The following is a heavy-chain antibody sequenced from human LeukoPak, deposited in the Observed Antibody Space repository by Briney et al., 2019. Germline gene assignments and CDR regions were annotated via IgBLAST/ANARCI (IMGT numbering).Heavy chain of an antibody. Sequence: GRSLRLSCAASGFTFSSYGMHWVRQAPGKGLEWVAVIWYDGSNKYYADSVKGRFTISRDNSKNTLYLQMNSLRAEDTAVYYCARDYAVGESFDIWGQGTLVTVSS. CDR2: IWYDGSNK. CDR1: GFTFSSYG. J-gene: IGHJ3*02. D-gene: IGHD3-16*01. V-gene: IGHV3-33*01. CDR3: ARDYAVGESFDI.